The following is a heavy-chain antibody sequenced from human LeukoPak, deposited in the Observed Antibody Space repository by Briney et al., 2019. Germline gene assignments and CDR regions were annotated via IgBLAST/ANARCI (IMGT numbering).Heavy chain of an antibody. CDR3: ARGVATINFDY. Sequence: SQTLSLTCTVPGGSISSDSYYWSWIRQPAGKGLEWIGRIYTSGSTNYNPSLKSRVTISLDTSKNQFSLKLNSVTAADTAVYYCARGVATINFDYWGQGTLVTVSS. CDR1: GGSISSDSYY. V-gene: IGHV4-61*02. J-gene: IGHJ4*02. CDR2: IYTSGST. D-gene: IGHD5-24*01.